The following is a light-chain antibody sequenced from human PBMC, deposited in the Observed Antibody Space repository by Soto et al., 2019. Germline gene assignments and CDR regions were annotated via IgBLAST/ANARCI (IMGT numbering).Light chain of an antibody. CDR3: NSYTSSSTLLYV. CDR2: DVS. Sequence: QSVLTQPASVSGSPGQSITISCTGTSSDVGGYNYVSWYQHHPGKAPKLMIYDVSNRPSGVSNRFSGSKSDNTASLTISGLQAEDEADHYCNSYTSSSTLLYVFGTGTKVTVL. V-gene: IGLV2-14*01. CDR1: SSDVGGYNY. J-gene: IGLJ1*01.